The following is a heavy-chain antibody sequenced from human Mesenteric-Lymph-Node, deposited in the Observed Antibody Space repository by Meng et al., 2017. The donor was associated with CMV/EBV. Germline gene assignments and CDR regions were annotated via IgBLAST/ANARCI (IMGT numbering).Heavy chain of an antibody. D-gene: IGHD3-9*01. CDR1: FSTCW. CDR2: INSDGSIT. J-gene: IGHJ5*02. Sequence: FSTCWMHWVRQAPGKGLVWVARINSDGSITTYADSVKGRFTISRDNAKNTLYLQMNSLRAEDTAVYYCARGVHYDILTGYYMEGWFDPWGQGTLVTVSS. CDR3: ARGVHYDILTGYYMEGWFDP. V-gene: IGHV3-74*01.